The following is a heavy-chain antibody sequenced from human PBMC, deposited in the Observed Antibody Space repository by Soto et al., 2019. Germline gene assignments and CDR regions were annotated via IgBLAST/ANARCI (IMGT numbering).Heavy chain of an antibody. CDR3: ATYEVATGFTN. CDR2: INAATGNT. V-gene: IGHV1-3*01. Sequence: GASVKVSCKASGYTFTTYVMHWVRQAPGQRLEWLGWINAATGNTEFAQKFQGRVTITRDPSISTAYMDLSDLRSEDTAVYFCATYEVATGFTNWGQGTLVTVSS. D-gene: IGHD2-15*01. J-gene: IGHJ4*02. CDR1: GYTFTTYV.